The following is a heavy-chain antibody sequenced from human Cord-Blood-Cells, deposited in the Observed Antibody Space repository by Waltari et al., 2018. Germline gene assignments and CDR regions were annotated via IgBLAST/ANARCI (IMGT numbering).Heavy chain of an antibody. Sequence: QVQLQQWGAGLLKPSATLSLTCAVAGGSFSGYYWSWIRQPPGKGLEWIGEINHSGSTNYNPSLKSRVTISVDTSKNQFSLKLSSVTAADTAVYYCARGTDWADYWGQGTLVTVSS. J-gene: IGHJ4*02. V-gene: IGHV4-34*01. CDR1: GGSFSGYY. CDR2: INHSGST. D-gene: IGHD3-9*01. CDR3: ARGTDWADY.